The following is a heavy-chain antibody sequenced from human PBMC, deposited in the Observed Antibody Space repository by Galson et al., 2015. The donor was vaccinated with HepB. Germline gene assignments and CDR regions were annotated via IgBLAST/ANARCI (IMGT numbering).Heavy chain of an antibody. CDR2: INAGNGNT. CDR3: ANSIRNYFDY. CDR1: GYNFITSA. J-gene: IGHJ4*02. Sequence: SVKVSCKASGYNFITSAMQWARQAPGQRLEWMGWINAGNGNTRYSQKFQGRVTITRDTSASTVYLELSSLGSEDTAVYYCANSIRNYFDYWGQGTLVTVSS. V-gene: IGHV1-3*01. D-gene: IGHD2-15*01.